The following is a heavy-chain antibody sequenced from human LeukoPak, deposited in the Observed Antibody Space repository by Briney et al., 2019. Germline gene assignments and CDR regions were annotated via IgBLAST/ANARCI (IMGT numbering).Heavy chain of an antibody. CDR1: GFTFSSYS. D-gene: IGHD7-27*01. Sequence: TGGSLRLSCAASGFTFSSYSMNWVRQAPGKGLEWVSSISSGSTYAYYSDSVKGRFTISRDNAENSLYLQMNSLRAEDTAVYFCARDYVWGSSESDYWGQGTLVTVSS. CDR3: ARDYVWGSSESDY. CDR2: ISSGSTYA. J-gene: IGHJ4*02. V-gene: IGHV3-21*01.